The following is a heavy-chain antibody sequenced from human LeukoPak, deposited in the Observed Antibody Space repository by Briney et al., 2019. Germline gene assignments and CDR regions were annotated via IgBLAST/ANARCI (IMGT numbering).Heavy chain of an antibody. CDR3: ARNREYSSSPACYWFDP. CDR2: INPGDSDT. D-gene: IGHD6-6*01. CDR1: GYSFTSYW. V-gene: IGHV5-51*01. Sequence: GESLKISCKGSGYSFTSYWIGWVRQMPGQGLEWMGIINPGDSDTRYSPSFQGQVTISADKSISTAYLQWSSLKASDTAMYYCARNREYSSSPACYWFDPWGQGTLVTVSS. J-gene: IGHJ5*02.